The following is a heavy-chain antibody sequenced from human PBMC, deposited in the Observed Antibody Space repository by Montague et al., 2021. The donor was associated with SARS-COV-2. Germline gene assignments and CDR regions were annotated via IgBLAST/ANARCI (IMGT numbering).Heavy chain of an antibody. D-gene: IGHD6-13*01. J-gene: IGHJ4*02. V-gene: IGHV6-1*01. CDR2: TYYRSKWYN. CDR1: GDSVSSNTAA. CDR3: ARGISATNK. Sequence: CAISGDSVSSNTAAWNWVRQSPSRGLEWLGRTYYRSKWYNDYAVSVKSRISINADTSKNQFSLQLNSVTPEDSVVYYCARGISATNKWGQGTLVTVSS.